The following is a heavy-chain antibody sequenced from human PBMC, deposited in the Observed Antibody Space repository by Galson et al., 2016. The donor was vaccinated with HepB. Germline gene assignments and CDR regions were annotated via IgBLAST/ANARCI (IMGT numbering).Heavy chain of an antibody. Sequence: SLRLSCAASGFTFSSYSMNWVRQAPGKGLEWVSSISSSSSYIYYADSVKGRFTISRDNAKNSLYLQMNSLRAEDTAVYYCARASGYNWNYLMIFNYFDYLGQGTLVTVSS. CDR1: GFTFSSYS. D-gene: IGHD1-7*01. CDR3: ARASGYNWNYLMIFNYFDY. J-gene: IGHJ4*02. CDR2: ISSSSSYI. V-gene: IGHV3-21*01.